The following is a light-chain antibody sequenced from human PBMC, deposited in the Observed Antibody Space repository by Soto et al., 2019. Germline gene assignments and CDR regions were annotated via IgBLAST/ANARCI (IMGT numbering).Light chain of an antibody. CDR2: EVS. V-gene: IGLV2-14*01. J-gene: IGLJ1*01. CDR3: SSYTSSSTYV. Sequence: QSALTQPASVSGSPGPSITISCTGTSSDVGGYNYVSWYQQHPGKAPKLMIYEVSNRPSGVCNRFSGSQSGNTASLTISGLQSEDEADYYCSSYTSSSTYVRGTGTKVTVL. CDR1: SSDVGGYNY.